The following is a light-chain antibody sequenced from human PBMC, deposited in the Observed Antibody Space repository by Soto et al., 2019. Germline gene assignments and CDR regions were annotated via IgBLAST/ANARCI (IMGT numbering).Light chain of an antibody. CDR3: SAYRASGPFV. CDR1: SSDVGGYNY. Sequence: QSVLTQPASVSGSPGQSIAISCTGSSSDVGGYNYVFWYQQLPDKAPKLLTSEVSNRPSAVSPRFSGSKARKTPSLTISGLQAEAEADYDCSAYRASGPFVFGTGTKVPVL. J-gene: IGLJ1*01. V-gene: IGLV2-14*01. CDR2: EVS.